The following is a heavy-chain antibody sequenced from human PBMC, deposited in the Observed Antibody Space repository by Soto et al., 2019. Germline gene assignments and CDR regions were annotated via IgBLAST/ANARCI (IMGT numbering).Heavy chain of an antibody. CDR3: ARSLFMVAPDNEPFDY. V-gene: IGHV3-23*01. CDR2: ISGGGNDR. Sequence: PWGCLRLSCAACGFPFSTYALSWFRQTPGKGLECVAGISGGGNDRYYADFVQGRFTSSRDNSRNILYLQMNSLRADDTAMYFCARSLFMVAPDNEPFDYWGQGTLVTVSS. J-gene: IGHJ4*02. CDR1: GFPFSTYA. D-gene: IGHD5-12*01.